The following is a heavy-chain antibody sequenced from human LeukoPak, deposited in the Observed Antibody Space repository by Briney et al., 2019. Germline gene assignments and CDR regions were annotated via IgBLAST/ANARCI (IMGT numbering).Heavy chain of an antibody. Sequence: SETLSLTCTVSGYSINSAFYWGWIRVPPGKGLEWIGRIYNSGSTNYNPSLKSRVTMSVDTSKNQFSLKLNSVTAADTAVYYCARGLAGTMVRGVIGNYYYYMDVWGKGTTVTISS. CDR1: GYSINSAFY. V-gene: IGHV4-38-2*02. J-gene: IGHJ6*03. CDR2: IYNSGST. D-gene: IGHD3-10*01. CDR3: ARGLAGTMVRGVIGNYYYYMDV.